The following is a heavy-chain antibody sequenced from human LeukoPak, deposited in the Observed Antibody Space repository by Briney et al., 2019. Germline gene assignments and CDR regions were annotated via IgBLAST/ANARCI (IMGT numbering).Heavy chain of an antibody. CDR1: GYSISSSNW. J-gene: IGHJ4*02. V-gene: IGHV4-28*01. Sequence: SETLSLTCAVSGYSISSSNWWGWIRQPPGKGLEWIGYIYYSGSTNYNPSLKSRVTMSVDTSKNQFSLKLSSVTAADTAVYYCVRSVDYLGYYFDYWGQGTLVTVSS. D-gene: IGHD7-27*01. CDR2: IYYSGST. CDR3: VRSVDYLGYYFDY.